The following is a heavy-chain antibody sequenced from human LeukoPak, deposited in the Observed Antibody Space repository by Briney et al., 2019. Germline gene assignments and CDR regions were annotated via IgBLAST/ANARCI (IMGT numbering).Heavy chain of an antibody. CDR2: INPNSGGT. J-gene: IGHJ4*02. Sequence: ASVKVSCTASGYTFIDYYMHWVRQAPGQGLEWMGWINPNSGGTNFAQKFQGRVTMTRDTSISTAYMELSSLRSDDTAVYYCARDRTHTALLDYWGQGTLVTVSS. CDR1: GYTFIDYY. CDR3: ARDRTHTALLDY. V-gene: IGHV1-2*02. D-gene: IGHD5-18*01.